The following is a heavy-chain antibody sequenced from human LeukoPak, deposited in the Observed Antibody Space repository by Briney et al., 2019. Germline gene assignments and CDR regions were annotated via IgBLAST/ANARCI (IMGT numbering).Heavy chain of an antibody. Sequence: GGSLRLSCAASGFTFSDYYMSWIRQAPGKGLEWVSYISSSGSTIYYADSVKGRFTISRDNAKNSLYLQMNSLRAEDTAVYCCARDELKVVPAAIRETYYYYYGMDVWGQGTTVTVSS. D-gene: IGHD2-2*02. V-gene: IGHV3-11*01. CDR3: ARDELKVVPAAIRETYYYYYGMDV. CDR1: GFTFSDYY. J-gene: IGHJ6*02. CDR2: ISSSGSTI.